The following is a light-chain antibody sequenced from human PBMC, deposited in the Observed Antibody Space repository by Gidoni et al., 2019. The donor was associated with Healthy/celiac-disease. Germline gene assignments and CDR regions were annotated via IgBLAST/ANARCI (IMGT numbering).Light chain of an antibody. CDR1: SSNIGSNY. CDR2: RNN. V-gene: IGLV1-47*01. Sequence: QSVLTQPPSASGTPGQRATISGSGSSSNIGSNYVYCYQQLPGTAPKLLIYRNNQRPSGVPDRFSGSKSGTSASLAISGLRSEDEADYYCAAWDDSMSGRVFGGGTKLTVL. CDR3: AAWDDSMSGRV. J-gene: IGLJ3*02.